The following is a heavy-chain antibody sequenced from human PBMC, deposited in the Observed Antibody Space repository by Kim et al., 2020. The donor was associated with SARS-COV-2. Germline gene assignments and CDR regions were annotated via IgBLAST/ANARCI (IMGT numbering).Heavy chain of an antibody. CDR1: GGTFSSYA. Sequence: SVKVSCKASGGTFSSYAISWVRQAPGQGLEWMGGIIPIFGTANYAQKFQGRVTITADESTSTAYMELSSLRSEDTAVYYCARDRRVVERLRFLEWYRPGDAFDIWGQGTMVTVSS. V-gene: IGHV1-69*13. CDR2: IIPIFGTA. J-gene: IGHJ3*02. D-gene: IGHD3-3*01. CDR3: ARDRRVVERLRFLEWYRPGDAFDI.